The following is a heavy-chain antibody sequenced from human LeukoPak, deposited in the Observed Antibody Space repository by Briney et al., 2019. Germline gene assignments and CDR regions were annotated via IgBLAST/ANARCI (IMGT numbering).Heavy chain of an antibody. J-gene: IGHJ6*02. D-gene: IGHD5-18*01. CDR1: GYTLTELS. CDR2: MNPNSGNT. V-gene: IGHV1-8*01. Sequence: ASVKVSCKVSGYTLTELSMHWVRQATGQGLEWMGWMNPNSGNTGYAQKFQGRVTMTRNTSISTAYMELSSLRSEDTAVYYCARASLDVDTAMVHYYYGMDVWGQGTTVTVSS. CDR3: ARASLDVDTAMVHYYYGMDV.